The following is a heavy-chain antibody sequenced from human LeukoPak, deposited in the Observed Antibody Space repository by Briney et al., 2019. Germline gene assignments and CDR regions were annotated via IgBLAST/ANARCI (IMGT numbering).Heavy chain of an antibody. Sequence: PGGSLRLSCAASGFAFSSFSRNCVRQAPGEGLEGVSYISGSSSTIYYADSVRGRVTISRDSDKNSLYLQMNSLRDEDTAVSYCASDLHSGAYTFDYWGQGTLVTVSS. V-gene: IGHV3-48*02. CDR1: GFAFSSFS. CDR3: ASDLHSGAYTFDY. J-gene: IGHJ4*02. CDR2: ISGSSSTI. D-gene: IGHD1-26*01.